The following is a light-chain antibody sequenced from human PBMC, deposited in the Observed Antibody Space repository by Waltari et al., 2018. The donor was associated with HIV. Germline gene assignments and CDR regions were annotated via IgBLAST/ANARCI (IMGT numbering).Light chain of an antibody. V-gene: IGLV1-44*01. Sequence: QSVLTQPPSASGTPGQRVTISCSGSSSNIGSNTVNWYQQLPGTAPKLLIYSNKQRPSGVPDRCSGSKSGTSASLAISGLQADVEAAFYCAAWDDSLNGWVFGGGTKLTVL. J-gene: IGLJ3*02. CDR3: AAWDDSLNGWV. CDR2: SNK. CDR1: SSNIGSNT.